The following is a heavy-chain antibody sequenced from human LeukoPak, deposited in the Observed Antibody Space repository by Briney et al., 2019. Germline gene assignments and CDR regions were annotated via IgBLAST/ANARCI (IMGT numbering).Heavy chain of an antibody. CDR1: GFTFTTHW. V-gene: IGHV3-74*01. J-gene: IGHJ4*02. CDR2: IKPDESDT. D-gene: IGHD5-12*01. CDR3: ARGKYGGYFIDY. Sequence: PGGSLRLSCGASGFTFTTHWIHWVRQAPGKGLVWVSRIKPDESDTNYADSVKGRFTISRDNAKNTVYLQMNSLRAEDTAVYYCARGKYGGYFIDYWGQGTLVTVSS.